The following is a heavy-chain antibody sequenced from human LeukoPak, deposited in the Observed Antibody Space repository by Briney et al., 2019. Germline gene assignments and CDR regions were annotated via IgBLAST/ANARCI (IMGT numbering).Heavy chain of an antibody. J-gene: IGHJ4*02. V-gene: IGHV3-9*01. CDR1: GFPLDNYA. D-gene: IGHD6-6*01. CDR3: AKGSSSSSSRNYFDH. CDR2: ISWSSGTI. Sequence: GGSLRLSCAASGFPLDNYAMHWVRQAPGKGLEWVSGISWSSGTIAYADSVKGRFTISRDNANNSLYLQMSSLRPDDTAFYYCAKGSSSSSSRNYFDHWGQGTLVTVSS.